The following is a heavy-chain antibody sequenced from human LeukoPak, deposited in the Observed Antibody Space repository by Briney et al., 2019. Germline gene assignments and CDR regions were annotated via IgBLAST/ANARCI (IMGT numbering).Heavy chain of an antibody. J-gene: IGHJ6*03. CDR2: IIPIFGTA. Sequence: SVKVSCKASGGTFSSYAISWVRQAPGQGLEWMGGIIPIFGTANYAQKFQGRVTITADKSTSTAYMELSSLRSEDTAVYYCARTIAAAGGDPDYYYYMDVWGKGTTVTISS. CDR3: ARTIAAAGGDPDYYYYMDV. CDR1: GGTFSSYA. V-gene: IGHV1-69*06. D-gene: IGHD6-13*01.